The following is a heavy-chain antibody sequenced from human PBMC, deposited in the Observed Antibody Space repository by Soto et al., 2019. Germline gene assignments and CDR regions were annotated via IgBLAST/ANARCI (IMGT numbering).Heavy chain of an antibody. CDR1: GGSISSSSYY. CDR2: IYYSGST. J-gene: IGHJ5*02. D-gene: IGHD3-9*01. V-gene: IGHV4-39*01. Sequence: QLQLQESGPGLVKPSETLSLTCTVSGGSISSSSYYWGWIRQPPGKGLEWIGSIYYSGSTYYNPSLKGRVTISVDTSKNQFSLKLSSVTAADTAVYYCARRVRYDISTGYFPGWFDPWGQGTLVTVSS. CDR3: ARRVRYDISTGYFPGWFDP.